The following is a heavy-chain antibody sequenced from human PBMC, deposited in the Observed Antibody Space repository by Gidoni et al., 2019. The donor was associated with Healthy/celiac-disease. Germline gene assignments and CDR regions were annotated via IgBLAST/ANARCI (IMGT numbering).Heavy chain of an antibody. Sequence: EVQLVESVGGLVQPGRSLRLSCAASGFTFDDYAMHWVRQAPGKGREWVSGISWNSGSIGYADSVKGRFTISRDNAKNSLYLQMNSLRAEDTALYYCAKDSDRSYWYFDLWGRGTLVTVSS. CDR3: AKDSDRSYWYFDL. CDR2: ISWNSGSI. J-gene: IGHJ2*01. CDR1: GFTFDDYA. D-gene: IGHD3-22*01. V-gene: IGHV3-9*01.